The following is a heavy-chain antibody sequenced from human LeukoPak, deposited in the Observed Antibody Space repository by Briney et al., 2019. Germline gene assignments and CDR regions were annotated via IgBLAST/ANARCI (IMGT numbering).Heavy chain of an antibody. CDR2: INPNNGGT. Sequence: ASVKVSCKTSGYNFPGYDIHWVRQAPGHGPEWMWLINPNNGGTEYAQRFQGRVTMTRDTSISTDFMELSGLRSDDPAVYYCASGIPSFPLFGVVIYWGQGTAVTVSS. J-gene: IGHJ4*02. CDR1: GYNFPGYD. D-gene: IGHD3-3*01. CDR3: ASGIPSFPLFGVVIY. V-gene: IGHV1-2*02.